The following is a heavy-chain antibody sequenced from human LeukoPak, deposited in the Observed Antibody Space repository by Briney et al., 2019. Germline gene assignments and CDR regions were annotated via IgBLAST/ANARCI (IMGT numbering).Heavy chain of an antibody. Sequence: ASVKVSCKASGYTFTSYAMNWVRQATGQGLEWMGWMNPNSGNTGYAQKFQGRVTMTRNTSISTAYMELSSLRSDDTAVYYCARGNDYGGNPFDYWGQGTLVTVSS. CDR1: GYTFTSYA. J-gene: IGHJ4*02. V-gene: IGHV1-8*02. CDR2: MNPNSGNT. D-gene: IGHD4-23*01. CDR3: ARGNDYGGNPFDY.